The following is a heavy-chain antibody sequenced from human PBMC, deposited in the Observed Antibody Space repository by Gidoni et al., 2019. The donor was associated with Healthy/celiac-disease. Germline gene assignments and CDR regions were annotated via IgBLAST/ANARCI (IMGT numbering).Heavy chain of an antibody. Sequence: QVQLVQSGAEVKKPGSSVKVSCKASGGTFSSYTISWVRQAPGQGLEWMGRIIPILGIANYAQKFQGRVTITADKSTSTAYMELSSLRSEDTAVYYCARDRGTAMVRYYYYGMDVWGQGTTVTVSS. CDR1: GGTFSSYT. CDR3: ARDRGTAMVRYYYYGMDV. CDR2: IIPILGIA. J-gene: IGHJ6*02. D-gene: IGHD5-18*01. V-gene: IGHV1-69*08.